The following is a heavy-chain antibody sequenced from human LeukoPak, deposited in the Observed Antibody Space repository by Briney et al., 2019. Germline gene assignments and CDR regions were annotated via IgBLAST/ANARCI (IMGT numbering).Heavy chain of an antibody. J-gene: IGHJ5*02. Sequence: PGGSLRLSCAASGFTFSSYYMSWVRQAPGKGLEWVSSISSSSTYMFYADSVKGRFTISRDNAKNSLYLQMNSLRDEDTAVYYCAVEGYCSGGSCYTNWFDPWGQGTLITVSS. CDR2: ISSSSTYM. CDR1: GFTFSSYY. CDR3: AVEGYCSGGSCYTNWFDP. V-gene: IGHV3-21*01. D-gene: IGHD2-15*01.